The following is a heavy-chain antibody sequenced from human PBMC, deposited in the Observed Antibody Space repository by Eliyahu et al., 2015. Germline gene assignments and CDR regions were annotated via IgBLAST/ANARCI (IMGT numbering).Heavy chain of an antibody. V-gene: IGHV3-7*01. CDR1: GFSFNNYW. CDR2: IRGDGSQK. CDR3: ARVGLNNGYDVVDY. Sequence: EEQLVESGGGLVQPGGSLRLXCAGTGFSFNNYWMSWVRQAPGKGLEWVANIRGDGSQKXYLDSVKGRFTISRDNAKNSLYLQMDSVRGDDTAIYYCARVGLNNGYDVVDYWGQGTLVTVSS. J-gene: IGHJ4*02. D-gene: IGHD5-18*01.